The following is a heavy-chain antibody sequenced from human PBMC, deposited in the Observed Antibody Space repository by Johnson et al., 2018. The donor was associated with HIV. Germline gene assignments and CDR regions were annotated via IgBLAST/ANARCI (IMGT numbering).Heavy chain of an antibody. V-gene: IGHV3-30-3*01. D-gene: IGHD3-10*01. J-gene: IGHJ3*02. CDR2: ISYDGSNK. Sequence: QMQLVESGGGLIQPGGSLRLSCAASGFTLSSYTIHWVRQAPGKGLEWVAVISYDGSNKYYADSVKGRFTISRDNSKTTLYLQMNSLITEDTAVYYCARETYYSSIDAFDIWGQGTIVTVSS. CDR3: ARETYYSSIDAFDI. CDR1: GFTLSSYT.